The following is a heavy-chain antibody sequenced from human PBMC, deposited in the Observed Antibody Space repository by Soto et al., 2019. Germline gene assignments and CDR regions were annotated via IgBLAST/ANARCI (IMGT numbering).Heavy chain of an antibody. V-gene: IGHV4-31*03. CDR2: IYYSGST. CDR3: ARIGLGIGCGGDCYSDPQYYYYGMDV. CDR1: GGPISSGGYY. D-gene: IGHD2-21*02. J-gene: IGHJ6*02. Sequence: PSETLSLTCTVSGGPISSGGYYWSWIRQPPGKGLEGIGYIYYSGSTYYNPSLKSRVTILVDTSKNQFSLKLSSVTAADTAVYYCARIGLGIGCGGDCYSDPQYYYYGMDVWGQGTTVTVSS.